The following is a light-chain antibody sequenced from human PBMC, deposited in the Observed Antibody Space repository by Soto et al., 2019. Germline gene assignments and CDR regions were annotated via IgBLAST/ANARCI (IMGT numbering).Light chain of an antibody. J-gene: IGKJ5*01. V-gene: IGKV3-11*01. CDR3: QQRGDWPLT. Sequence: EIVLTQSPATLSLSPGERATLSCRASQSVSSYLAWYQQKPGQAPRLLIYDASNRATGIPARLSGSGSGTDFTLTISSLEPEDFAVYYCQQRGDWPLTFGQGTRLEIK. CDR2: DAS. CDR1: QSVSSY.